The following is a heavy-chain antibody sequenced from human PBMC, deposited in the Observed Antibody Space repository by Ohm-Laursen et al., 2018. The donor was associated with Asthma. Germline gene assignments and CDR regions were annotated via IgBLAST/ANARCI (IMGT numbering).Heavy chain of an antibody. CDR1: GFTFSSYG. CDR2: ISYDGSNK. J-gene: IGHJ4*02. V-gene: IGHV3-30*03. CDR3: ARGVSSGWSVGVFDY. Sequence: SLRLSCAASGFTFSSYGMHWVRQAPGKGLEWVAVISYDGSNKYYADSVKGRFTISRDNSKNTLYLQMNSLRAEDTAVYYCARGVSSGWSVGVFDYWGQGTLVTVSS. D-gene: IGHD6-19*01.